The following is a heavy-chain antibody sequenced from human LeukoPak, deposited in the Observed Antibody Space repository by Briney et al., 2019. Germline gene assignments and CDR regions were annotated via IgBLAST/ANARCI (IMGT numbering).Heavy chain of an antibody. J-gene: IGHJ4*02. Sequence: ASVKVSCKASGYTFTSYGISWVRQAPGQGLEWVGWISAYNGNTNYAQKLQGRVTMTTDTSTSTAYMELGSLRSDDTAVYYCARQATYSSSSPADYWGQGTLVTVSS. CDR3: ARQATYSSSSPADY. CDR1: GYTFTSYG. D-gene: IGHD6-6*01. CDR2: ISAYNGNT. V-gene: IGHV1-18*01.